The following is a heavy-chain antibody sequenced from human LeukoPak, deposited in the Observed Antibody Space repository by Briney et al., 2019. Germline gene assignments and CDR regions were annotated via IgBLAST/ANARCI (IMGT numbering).Heavy chain of an antibody. CDR1: GFTFSSYG. D-gene: IGHD3-3*01. V-gene: IGHV3-33*01. CDR3: ASSLRFLEWTIDY. J-gene: IGHJ4*02. Sequence: PGGSLRLSCAASGFTFSSYGMHWVRQAPGKGLEWVAVIWCDGSNKYYADSVKGRFTISRDNSKNTLYLQMNSLRAEDTAVYYCASSLRFLEWTIDYWGQGTLVTISS. CDR2: IWCDGSNK.